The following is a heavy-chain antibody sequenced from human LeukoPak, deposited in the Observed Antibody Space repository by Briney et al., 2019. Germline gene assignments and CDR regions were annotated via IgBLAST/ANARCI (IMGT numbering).Heavy chain of an antibody. D-gene: IGHD3-9*01. CDR1: GYTFTGYY. J-gene: IGHJ5*02. CDR3: ARVNYDILTGYFNWFDP. CDR2: INPSSGGT. Sequence: ASVKVSCKASGYTFTGYYMHWVRQAPGQGLEWMGWINPSSGGTNYAQKFQGWVTMTRDTSISTAYMELSRLRSDDTAVYYCARVNYDILTGYFNWFDPWGQGTLVTVSS. V-gene: IGHV1-2*04.